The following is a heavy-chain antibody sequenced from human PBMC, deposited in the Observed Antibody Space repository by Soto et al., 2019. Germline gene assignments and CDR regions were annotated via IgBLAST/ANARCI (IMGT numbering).Heavy chain of an antibody. CDR1: GFTVSSNY. J-gene: IGHJ4*02. CDR3: ARNGLAVAGTGY. V-gene: IGHV3-66*01. CDR2: IYSGGST. Sequence: EVQLVESGGGLVQPGGSLRLSCAASGFTVSSNYMSWVRQAPGKGLEWVSVIYSGGSTYYADSVKGRFTISRDNSKNTLELQMNRLMPEDTAVDYCARNGLAVAGTGYWGQGTLATVSS. D-gene: IGHD6-19*01.